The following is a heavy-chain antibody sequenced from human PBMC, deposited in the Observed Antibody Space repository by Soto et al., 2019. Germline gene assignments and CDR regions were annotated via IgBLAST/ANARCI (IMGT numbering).Heavy chain of an antibody. CDR2: IFHGGNT. J-gene: IGHJ3*01. CDR1: GFFISSGNY. D-gene: IGHD4-17*01. Sequence: SETLSLTCAVSGFFISSGNYRGWIRKPPGKGLEWILSIFHGGNTYYNPSLKSRVTVSVDMSKNQFSLKLNSVTAADTAVYYCARARCYDAFDVWGQGTVVTVSS. V-gene: IGHV4-38-2*01. CDR3: ARARCYDAFDV.